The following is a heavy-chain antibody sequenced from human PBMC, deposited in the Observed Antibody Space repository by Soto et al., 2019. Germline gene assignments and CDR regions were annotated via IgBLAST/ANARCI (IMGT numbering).Heavy chain of an antibody. V-gene: IGHV3-23*01. Sequence: EVQLLESGGGLVQPGGSLRLSCAASGFTFSSYAMNWVRQAPGKGLEWVSTISGGGGSTYYADSVKGRFTISRDNSKNMLFRQMNSLRADDTAVYYCGKGPQVVVVANFDYWGQGALVTVSS. CDR2: ISGGGGST. CDR1: GFTFSSYA. CDR3: GKGPQVVVVANFDY. D-gene: IGHD2-15*01. J-gene: IGHJ4*02.